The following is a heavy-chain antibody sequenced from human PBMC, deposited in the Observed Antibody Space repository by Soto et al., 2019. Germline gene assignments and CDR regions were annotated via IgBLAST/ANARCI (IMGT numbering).Heavy chain of an antibody. J-gene: IGHJ6*02. Sequence: EVQLVQSGAEVKKPGESLRISCKGSGYSFTSYWISWVRQMPGKGLEWMGRIDPSDSYTNYSPSFQGHVTISADKSISTAYLQWSSLKASDTAMYYCARRYCSSTSCPSYYYGMDVWGQGTTVTVSS. CDR2: IDPSDSYT. D-gene: IGHD2-2*01. CDR3: ARRYCSSTSCPSYYYGMDV. V-gene: IGHV5-10-1*03. CDR1: GYSFTSYW.